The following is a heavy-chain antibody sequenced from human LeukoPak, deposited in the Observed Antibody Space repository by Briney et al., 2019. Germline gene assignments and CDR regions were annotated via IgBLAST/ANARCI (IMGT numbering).Heavy chain of an antibody. V-gene: IGHV1-69*04. J-gene: IGHJ4*02. Sequence: SVKVSCEASGYTFTSYGISWVRQAPGQGLEWMGRIIPILGIANYAQKFQGRVTITADKSTSTAYMELSSLRSEDTAVYYCARTGDYYDRRYFDYWGQGTLVTVSS. CDR2: IIPILGIA. CDR3: ARTGDYYDRRYFDY. CDR1: GYTFTSYG. D-gene: IGHD3-22*01.